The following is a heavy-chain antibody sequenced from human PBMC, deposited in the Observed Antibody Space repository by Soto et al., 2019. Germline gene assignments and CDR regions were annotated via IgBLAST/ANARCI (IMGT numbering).Heavy chain of an antibody. V-gene: IGHV3-21*01. CDR2: ISSSSSYI. CDR3: ARPRSYSSGWSDYYGMDV. CDR1: GFTFSSYS. D-gene: IGHD6-19*01. J-gene: IGHJ6*02. Sequence: PGGSLRLSCAASGFTFSSYSMNWVRQATGKGLEWVSSISSSSSYIYYADSVKGRFTISRDNAKNSLYLQMNSLRAEDTAVYYCARPRSYSSGWSDYYGMDVWGQGTTVTVSS.